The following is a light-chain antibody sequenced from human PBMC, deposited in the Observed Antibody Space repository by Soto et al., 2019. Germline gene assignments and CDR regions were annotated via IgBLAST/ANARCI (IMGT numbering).Light chain of an antibody. CDR3: QQSGS. Sequence: IAMTQSPDTLYVSPGDRATLSCRASQGVRSDLAWYQQKPGESPRLLIYGASTRAAETPARFSGSGAGTDFTLTISSLESDDVAVYYCQQSGSFGGGTKVDIK. V-gene: IGKV3D-11*01. CDR2: GAS. CDR1: QGVRSD. J-gene: IGKJ4*01.